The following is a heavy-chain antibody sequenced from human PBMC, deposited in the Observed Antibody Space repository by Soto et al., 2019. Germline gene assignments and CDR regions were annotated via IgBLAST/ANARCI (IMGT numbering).Heavy chain of an antibody. J-gene: IGHJ4*02. CDR3: ARDQGCSGVSCYTAIDY. V-gene: IGHV3-21*01. CDR2: ISSSSYI. CDR1: GFTFSSYS. Sequence: GGSLRLSCAASGFTFSSYSMNWVRQAPGKGLEWVSSISSSSYIYYDDSGKVRFTISRDNAKNSLYLQMNSLRAEDTAVYYCARDQGCSGVSCYTAIDYWGQGTLVTVSS. D-gene: IGHD2-15*01.